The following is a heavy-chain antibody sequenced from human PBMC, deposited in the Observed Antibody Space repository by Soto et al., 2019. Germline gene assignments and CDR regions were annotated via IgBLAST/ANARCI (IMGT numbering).Heavy chain of an antibody. D-gene: IGHD6-19*01. CDR2: INAGNGNT. Sequence: VQLVQSGAEVKKPGASVKVSCKASGYTFTSYAMHWVRQAPGQRLEWMGWINAGNGNTKYSQKFQGRVTITRDTSASTADMELSSLRSEDTAVYYCARERGVSSGWYGGSDYWGQGTLVTVSS. CDR1: GYTFTSYA. J-gene: IGHJ4*02. V-gene: IGHV1-3*01. CDR3: ARERGVSSGWYGGSDY.